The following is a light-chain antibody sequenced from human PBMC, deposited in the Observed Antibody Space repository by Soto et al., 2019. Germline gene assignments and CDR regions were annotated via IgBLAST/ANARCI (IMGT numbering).Light chain of an antibody. CDR3: QSYDSSLSGFV. V-gene: IGLV1-40*01. CDR1: SSNSGAGYD. J-gene: IGLJ1*01. CDR2: GNH. Sequence: QSVLTHPPSVFGAPGQRVTISCTGSSSNSGAGYDVHWYQQLPRTAPKRLIYGNHNRPSGVPDRFSGSKCGTSASLAITGLQAEDEADYYCQSYDSSLSGFVFGTGTKVTVL.